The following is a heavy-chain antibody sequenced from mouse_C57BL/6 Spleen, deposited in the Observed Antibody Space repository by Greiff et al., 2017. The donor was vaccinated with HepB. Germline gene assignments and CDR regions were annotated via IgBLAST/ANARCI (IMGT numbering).Heavy chain of an antibody. Sequence: EVKLVESEGGLVQPGSSMKLSCTASGFTFSDYYMAWVRQVPEKGLEWVANINYDGSSTYYLDSLKSRFIISRDNAKNILYLQMSSLKSEDTATYYCARNWYYAMDYWGQGTSVTVSS. CDR3: ARNWYYAMDY. J-gene: IGHJ4*01. D-gene: IGHD4-1*01. V-gene: IGHV5-16*01. CDR1: GFTFSDYY. CDR2: INYDGSST.